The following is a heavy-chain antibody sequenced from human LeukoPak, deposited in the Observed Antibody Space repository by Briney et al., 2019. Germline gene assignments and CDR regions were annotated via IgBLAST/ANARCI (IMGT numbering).Heavy chain of an antibody. CDR1: GYTFTSYG. J-gene: IGHJ4*02. V-gene: IGHV1-18*01. Sequence: ASLKVSCMASGYTFTSYGISWVRQAPGQGLEWMGWISAYNGNTNYAQKLQGRVTMTTDTSTSTAYMELRSLRSDDTAVYYCCSLDYYGSGSYYPLPRNWVQGTLVTVSS. CDR3: CSLDYYGSGSYYPLPRN. D-gene: IGHD3-10*01. CDR2: ISAYNGNT.